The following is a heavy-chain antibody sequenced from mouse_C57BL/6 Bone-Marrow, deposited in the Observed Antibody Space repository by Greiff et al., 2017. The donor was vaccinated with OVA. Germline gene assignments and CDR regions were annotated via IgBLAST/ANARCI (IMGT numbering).Heavy chain of an antibody. Sequence: QVQLQQSDAELVKPGASVKISCKVSGYTFTDHTIHWMKQRPEQGLEWIGYIYPRDGSTKYNEKFKGKATLTADKSSSTAYMQLYSLTSEDSAVYFCARPLYYGSRDWYFDVWGTGTTVTVSS. D-gene: IGHD1-1*01. CDR1: GYTFTDHT. V-gene: IGHV1-78*01. J-gene: IGHJ1*03. CDR2: IYPRDGST. CDR3: ARPLYYGSRDWYFDV.